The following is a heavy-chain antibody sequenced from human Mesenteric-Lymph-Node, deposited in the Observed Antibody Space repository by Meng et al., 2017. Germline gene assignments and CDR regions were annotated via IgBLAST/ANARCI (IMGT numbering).Heavy chain of an antibody. CDR3: AKKVAGIPGFDS. D-gene: IGHD6-19*01. J-gene: IGHJ4*02. CDR2: IGTAYKT. V-gene: IGHV3-23*01. CDR1: GLTISNCA. Sequence: GESLKISCAASGLTISNCAMSWVRQAPGKGLEWVSTIGTAYKTYYADSVKGRLTISRDNSKNTVFLQMNSLRAEDTAIYYCAKKVAGIPGFDSWGQGKLVTVSS.